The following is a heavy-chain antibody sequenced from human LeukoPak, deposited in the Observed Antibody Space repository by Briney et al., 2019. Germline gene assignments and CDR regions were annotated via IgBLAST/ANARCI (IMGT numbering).Heavy chain of an antibody. J-gene: IGHJ4*02. Sequence: ASVKVSCKASGYTFTNYGISWVRQAPGQGLEWMGWMNPNSGNTGYAQKFQGRVTMTRNTSISTAYMELSSLRSEDTAVYYCARGVGYCSGGSCYPYWGQGTLVTVSS. D-gene: IGHD2-15*01. CDR3: ARGVGYCSGGSCYPY. V-gene: IGHV1-8*02. CDR1: GYTFTNYG. CDR2: MNPNSGNT.